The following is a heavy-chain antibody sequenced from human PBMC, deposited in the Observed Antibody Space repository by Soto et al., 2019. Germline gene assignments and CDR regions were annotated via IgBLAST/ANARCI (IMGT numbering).Heavy chain of an antibody. J-gene: IGHJ5*02. Sequence: GGSLRLSCAASGFTFSSYWMSWVRQAPGKGLEWVANIKQDGSEKYYVDSVKGRFTISRDNAKNSLYLQMNSLRAEDTAVYYCARESYYDFWSGYYHNWFDPWGQGTLVTVSS. CDR2: IKQDGSEK. D-gene: IGHD3-3*01. CDR1: GFTFSSYW. V-gene: IGHV3-7*05. CDR3: ARESYYDFWSGYYHNWFDP.